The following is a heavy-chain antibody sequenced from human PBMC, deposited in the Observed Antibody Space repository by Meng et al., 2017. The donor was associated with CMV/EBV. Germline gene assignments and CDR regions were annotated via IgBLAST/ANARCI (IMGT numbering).Heavy chain of an antibody. CDR2: IKQDGSEK. CDR1: GFTFSSYW. CDR3: ARDIAAAAGSVS. J-gene: IGHJ5*02. V-gene: IGHV3-7*01. D-gene: IGHD6-13*01. Sequence: GGSLRLSCAASGFTFSSYWMSWVRQAPGKGLEWVANIKQDGSEKYYVDSVKGRFTISRDTSKNTLYLQMNSLRPEDTAVYYCARDIAAAAGSVSWGPGTVVTVSS.